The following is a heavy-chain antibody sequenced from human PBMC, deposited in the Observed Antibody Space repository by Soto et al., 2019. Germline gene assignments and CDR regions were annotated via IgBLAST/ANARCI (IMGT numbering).Heavy chain of an antibody. J-gene: IGHJ4*02. V-gene: IGHV3-49*03. CDR3: TIYGRYSGHPPPAF. CDR1: GFTFSDYT. Sequence: GGSLRLSCTASGFTFSDYTMSWFRQAPGKGLEWVGFIRSKAYGGTTEHAASVKGRFTISRDDSKSIAYLQMNSLKAEDTAVYHCTIYGRYSGHPPPAFWGQGTLVPVSS. D-gene: IGHD2-2*01. CDR2: IRSKAYGGTT.